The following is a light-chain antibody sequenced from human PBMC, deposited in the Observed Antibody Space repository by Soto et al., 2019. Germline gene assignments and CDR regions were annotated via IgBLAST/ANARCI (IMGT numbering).Light chain of an antibody. CDR3: QSYYSDYHWV. Sequence: NFMLTQPHSVSESPGKTVTISCTGSSGSIASNYVQWYQQRPGSAPTTVIYEDNKRPSGVPDRFSGSIDSSSNSASLTISGLKTEDEADYYCQSYYSDYHWVFGGGTKLTVL. V-gene: IGLV6-57*02. CDR1: SGSIASNY. CDR2: EDN. J-gene: IGLJ3*02.